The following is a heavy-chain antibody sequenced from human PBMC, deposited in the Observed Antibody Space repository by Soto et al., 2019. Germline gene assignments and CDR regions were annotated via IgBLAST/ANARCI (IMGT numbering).Heavy chain of an antibody. V-gene: IGHV3-33*01. CDR2: IWYDGSNK. D-gene: IGHD3-16*02. J-gene: IGHJ4*02. CDR3: ARDYGGQLVPGDYVWGSYRSYYFDY. Sequence: GGSLRLSCAASGFTFSSYGMHWVRQAPGKGLEWVAVIWYDGSNKYYADSVKGRFTISRDNSKNTLYLQMNSLRAEDTAVYYCARDYGGQLVPGDYVWGSYRSYYFDYWGQGTLVTVSS. CDR1: GFTFSSYG.